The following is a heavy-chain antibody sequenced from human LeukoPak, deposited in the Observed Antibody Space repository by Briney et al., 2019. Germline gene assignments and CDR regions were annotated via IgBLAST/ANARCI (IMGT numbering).Heavy chain of an antibody. CDR1: SGSISTYY. J-gene: IGHJ4*02. CDR3: AKYSSGWLIDS. Sequence: PSETLSLTCTVSSGSISTYYWTWLRQPPGKGLEWIGYIYYSGSTNYNPSLKRRVTISIDTSKNQFSLKLSSVTAADTAVYYCAKYSSGWLIDSWGQGTLVTVSS. CDR2: IYYSGST. D-gene: IGHD6-19*01. V-gene: IGHV4-59*01.